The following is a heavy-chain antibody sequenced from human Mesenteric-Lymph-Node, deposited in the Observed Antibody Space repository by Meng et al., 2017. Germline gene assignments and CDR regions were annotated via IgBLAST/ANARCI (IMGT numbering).Heavy chain of an antibody. V-gene: IGHV3-74*01. J-gene: IGHJ4*02. CDR1: GFTFSNHW. Sequence: GESLKISCAASGFTFSNHWMHWVRQTPGKGLVWVSRINTDASLTSYADSVKGRFTISRDNAKNTLYLQMNSLRAEDTAVYYCARDVVVGQTTRTPFDYWGQGTLVTVSS. CDR3: ARDVVVGQTTRTPFDY. D-gene: IGHD1-26*01. CDR2: INTDASLT.